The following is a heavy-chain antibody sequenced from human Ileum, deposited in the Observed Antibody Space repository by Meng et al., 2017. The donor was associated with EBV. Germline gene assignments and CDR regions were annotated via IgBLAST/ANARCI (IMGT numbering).Heavy chain of an antibody. CDR2: IDNDGTTT. CDR3: VRDSPHANFDY. V-gene: IGHV3-74*01. CDR1: GFSFSSYW. J-gene: IGHJ4*02. D-gene: IGHD2-8*01. Sequence: EVHLVEAGGGLVQPGCSLRLAWSASGFSFSSYWMHWVRQAPGKGLVWVSHIDNDGTTTNYADSVKGRFTVSRDNAKSTLDLQMNSLRVDDTGVYFCVRDSPHANFDYWGQGALVTVSS.